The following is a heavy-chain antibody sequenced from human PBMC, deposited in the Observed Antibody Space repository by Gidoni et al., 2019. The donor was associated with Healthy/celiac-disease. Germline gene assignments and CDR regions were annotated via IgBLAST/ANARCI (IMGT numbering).Heavy chain of an antibody. J-gene: IGHJ4*02. CDR2: ISYDGSNK. D-gene: IGHD1-26*01. CDR3: AREGIVGATMGYFDY. CDR1: GFTFSSYA. Sequence: QVQLVESGGGVVQPGRSLRLSWAASGFTFSSYAMHWVRQAPGKGLELVAVISYDGSNKYYADSVKGRFTISRDNSKNTLYLQMNSLRAEDTAVYYCAREGIVGATMGYFDYWGQGTLVTVSS. V-gene: IGHV3-30-3*01.